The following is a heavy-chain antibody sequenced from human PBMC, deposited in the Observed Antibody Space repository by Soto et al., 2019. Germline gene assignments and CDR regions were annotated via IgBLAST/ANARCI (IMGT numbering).Heavy chain of an antibody. D-gene: IGHD2-2*01. V-gene: IGHV3-33*01. CDR1: GFSFSTSG. Sequence: QVQLVESGGGVVQPGGSLRISCAASGFSFSTSGMHWVRQAPGKGLEGVAVIWSNGKEKLYAESVKDRFSISRDNSKSTLFLQMDSRRVEDTAIYYCVRVYCSTTKCYQGRPSFDVWGPGTMVTVSS. CDR2: IWSNGKEK. J-gene: IGHJ3*01. CDR3: VRVYCSTTKCYQGRPSFDV.